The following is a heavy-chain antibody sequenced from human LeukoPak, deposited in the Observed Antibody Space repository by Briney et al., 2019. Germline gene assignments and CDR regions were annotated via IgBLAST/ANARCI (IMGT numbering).Heavy chain of an antibody. J-gene: IGHJ1*01. Sequence: GGSLRLSCAASGFTVSSNYMSWVRHAPGKGLEWVSVIYSGGSTYYADSVKGRFTISRDNSKNTLYLQMNSLRAEDTAVYYCARDGFSAEYFQHWGQGTLVTVSS. CDR3: ARDGFSAEYFQH. D-gene: IGHD6-25*01. V-gene: IGHV3-66*01. CDR2: IYSGGST. CDR1: GFTVSSNY.